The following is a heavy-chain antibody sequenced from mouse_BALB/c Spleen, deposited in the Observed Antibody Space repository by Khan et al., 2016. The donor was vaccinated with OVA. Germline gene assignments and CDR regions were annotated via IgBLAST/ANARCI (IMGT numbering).Heavy chain of an antibody. D-gene: IGHD2-2*01. V-gene: IGHV9-2-1*01. CDR3: ARRDYGYTWCAY. J-gene: IGHJ3*01. CDR1: GYTFTDYS. CDR2: INTETGEP. Sequence: QIQLVQSGPELKKPGETVKISCKASGYTFTDYSMHWVKQAPGKGLKWMGWINTETGEPTYADDFKGRFAFSLETSATTAYLQINNLKNEDTATYCCARRDYGYTWCAYWGRGTLVTV.